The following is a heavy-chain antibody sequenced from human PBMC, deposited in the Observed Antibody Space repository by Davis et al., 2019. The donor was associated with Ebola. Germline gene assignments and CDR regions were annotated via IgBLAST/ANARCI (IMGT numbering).Heavy chain of an antibody. Sequence: GSLRPLCAASGFTFSSYGLPWVRQAPGKGLEWVAVIWYDGSNKYYADSVKGRFTISRDNSKNTLYLQMNSLRAEDTAVYYCARGSYGDPWTFDIWGQGTMATVSS. CDR3: ARGSYGDPWTFDI. V-gene: IGHV3-33*01. CDR1: GFTFSSYG. D-gene: IGHD4-17*01. CDR2: IWYDGSNK. J-gene: IGHJ3*02.